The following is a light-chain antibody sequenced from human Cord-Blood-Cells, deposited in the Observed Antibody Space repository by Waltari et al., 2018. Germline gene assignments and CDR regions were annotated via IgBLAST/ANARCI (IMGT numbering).Light chain of an antibody. Sequence: DIQMTQSPSSLSASVGDRVTITCLASQSISSYLNWYQQKPEKAPKLLIYAASSLQSGVPSRFSGSGSGTDFTLTISSLQPEDFATYYCQQSYSTPPFTFGPGTKVDIK. J-gene: IGKJ3*01. CDR1: QSISSY. CDR2: AAS. V-gene: IGKV1-39*01. CDR3: QQSYSTPPFT.